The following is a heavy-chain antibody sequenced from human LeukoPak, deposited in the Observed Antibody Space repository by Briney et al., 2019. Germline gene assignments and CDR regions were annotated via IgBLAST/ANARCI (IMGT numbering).Heavy chain of an antibody. J-gene: IGHJ4*02. CDR3: ARSITMVRGVIYFDY. D-gene: IGHD3-10*01. V-gene: IGHV3-7*01. CDR1: GFTFSSYW. Sequence: GGSLRLSCAASGFTFSSYWMSWARQAPGKGLEWVANIKQDGSEKYYVDSVKGRFTISRDNAKNSLYLQMNSLRAEDTAVYYCARSITMVRGVIYFDYWGQGTLVTVSS. CDR2: IKQDGSEK.